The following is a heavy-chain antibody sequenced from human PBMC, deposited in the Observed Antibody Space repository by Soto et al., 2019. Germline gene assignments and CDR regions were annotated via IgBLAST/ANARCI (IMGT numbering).Heavy chain of an antibody. J-gene: IGHJ6*02. CDR1: NETLTTYG. CDR3: ARDSSSSGYYYGMAV. D-gene: IGHD6-6*01. V-gene: IGHV1-18*01. CDR2: VSGYSGHS. Sequence: QVHLVQSGAEVKKPGASVKVSCKASNETLTTYGISWVRQAPGQGLEWMGWVSGYSGHSSSAQEFQDRVIMTTDTSTNTAYMELRSLTSDDSAVYFCARDSSSSGYYYGMAVWGQGTTVTVSS.